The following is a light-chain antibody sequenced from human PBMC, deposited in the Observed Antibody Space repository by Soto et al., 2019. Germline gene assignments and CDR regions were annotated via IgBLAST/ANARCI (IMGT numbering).Light chain of an antibody. J-gene: IGKJ1*01. CDR3: QQYMSYS. V-gene: IGKV1-5*01. CDR2: DAS. CDR1: QDLSSW. Sequence: DIQMTQSPSTLSASVGDRVTITCRASQDLSSWLAWYQQKPGKAPKLLIYDASSLESGVPSRFSGSGSGTEFTLTISSLQPDDFATYYCQQYMSYSFGQGTKVDIK.